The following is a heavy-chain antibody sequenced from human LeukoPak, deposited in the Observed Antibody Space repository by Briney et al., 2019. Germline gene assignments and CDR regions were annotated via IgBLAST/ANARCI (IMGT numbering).Heavy chain of an antibody. D-gene: IGHD5-12*01. Sequence: SETLSLTCAVSGGSISGGGYSWSWIRQPPGQGLEWIGYIFHSGTSYYYPSLESRATISVARSKNQFSLKLTSVTAADTAVYFCARVATSSRYYGMDVWGKGTTVTVSS. CDR1: GGSISGGGYS. CDR3: ARVATSSRYYGMDV. V-gene: IGHV4-30-2*01. CDR2: IFHSGTS. J-gene: IGHJ6*04.